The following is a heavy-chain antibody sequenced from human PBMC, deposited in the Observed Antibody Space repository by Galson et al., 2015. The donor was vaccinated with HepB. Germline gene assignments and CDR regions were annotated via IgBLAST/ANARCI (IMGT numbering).Heavy chain of an antibody. CDR1: GFVFGDYT. Sequence: SLRLSCAGSGFVFGDYTMSWFRQAPGKGLEWVGFIGSKAYGGTTEYAASVKGRFTISRDDSKSIAYLQMNSLKIEDTAVYYCTRVLFDYGDFSYIDYWGQGTLVTVSS. D-gene: IGHD4-17*01. V-gene: IGHV3-49*03. J-gene: IGHJ4*02. CDR2: IGSKAYGGTT. CDR3: TRVLFDYGDFSYIDY.